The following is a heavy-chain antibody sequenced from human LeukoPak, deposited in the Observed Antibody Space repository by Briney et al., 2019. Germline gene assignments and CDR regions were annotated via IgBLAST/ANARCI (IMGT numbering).Heavy chain of an antibody. Sequence: GGSLRLSCAASGFTFSNYVKSWVRRAPEKGLQWVSSISGSGGSTYYADSVKGRFTISRDSSKNTVYLQMNSLRAEDTAVYYCTTGLGDPLYFDYWGQGTLVTVSS. J-gene: IGHJ4*02. CDR1: GFTFSNYV. CDR3: TTGLGDPLYFDY. V-gene: IGHV3-23*01. D-gene: IGHD4-17*01. CDR2: ISGSGGST.